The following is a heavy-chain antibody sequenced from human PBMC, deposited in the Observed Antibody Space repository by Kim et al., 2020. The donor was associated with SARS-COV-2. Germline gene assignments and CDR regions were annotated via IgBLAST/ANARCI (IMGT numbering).Heavy chain of an antibody. CDR1: GGSISSSSYY. CDR2: IYYSGST. Sequence: SETLSLTCTVSGGSISSSSYYWGWIRQPPGKGLEWIGSIYYSGSTYYNPSLKSRVTISVDTSKNQFSLKLSSVTAADTAVYYCARKLSGSYYLTWGQGTL. D-gene: IGHD1-26*01. V-gene: IGHV4-39*01. CDR3: ARKLSGSYYLT. J-gene: IGHJ5*02.